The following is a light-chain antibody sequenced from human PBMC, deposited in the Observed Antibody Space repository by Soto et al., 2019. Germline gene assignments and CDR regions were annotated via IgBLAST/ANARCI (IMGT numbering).Light chain of an antibody. CDR3: SSYTSSGTDV. CDR2: DVT. CDR1: SSYVGGYNF. Sequence: QSVVTQPASVSGSPWPSINNSCIGNSSYVGGYNFVSWYQQHPGKAPKLTIYDVTNRPSGVSNRFSGSKSGNTASLTISGLQAEDEADYYCSSYTSSGTDVFGTGTKVTVL. V-gene: IGLV2-14*01. J-gene: IGLJ1*01.